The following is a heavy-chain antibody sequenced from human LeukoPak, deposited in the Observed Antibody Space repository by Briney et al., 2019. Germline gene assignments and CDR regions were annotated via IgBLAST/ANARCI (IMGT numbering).Heavy chain of an antibody. CDR3: ARDPRYCSGGSCYSERSFFDY. V-gene: IGHV1-18*01. CDR2: ISAYNGNT. J-gene: IGHJ4*02. Sequence: GASVKVSCKASGYTFTSYGISWVRQAPGQGLEGMGWISAYNGNTNYAQKLQGRVTMTTDTSTSTAYMELRSLRSDDTAVYYCARDPRYCSGGSCYSERSFFDYWGQGTLVTVSS. D-gene: IGHD2-15*01. CDR1: GYTFTSYG.